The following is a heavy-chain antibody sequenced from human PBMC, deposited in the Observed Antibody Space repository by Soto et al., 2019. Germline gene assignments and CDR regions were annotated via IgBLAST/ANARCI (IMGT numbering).Heavy chain of an antibody. Sequence: GESLKISCKGSGYSFTSHWIGWVRQMPGKGLEWMGIIYPGDSDTRYSPSFQGQVTISADKSISAAYLQWSSLKASDTAMYYCERTSAAGKYYYGMDVWGQGTTVTVSS. D-gene: IGHD6-13*01. CDR3: ERTSAAGKYYYGMDV. V-gene: IGHV5-51*01. J-gene: IGHJ6*02. CDR1: GYSFTSHW. CDR2: IYPGDSDT.